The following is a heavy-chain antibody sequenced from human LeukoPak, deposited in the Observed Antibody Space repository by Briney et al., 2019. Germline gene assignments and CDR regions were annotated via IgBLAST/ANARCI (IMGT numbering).Heavy chain of an antibody. D-gene: IGHD6-13*01. J-gene: IGHJ5*02. CDR2: IYSGGST. V-gene: IGHV3-53*01. CDR3: ARAREAAAGKYYWFDP. Sequence: GGSLRLSCAASGFTVSSNYMSWVRQAPGKGLEWVSVIYSGGSTYYADSVKGRFTISRDNSKNTLYLQMNSLRAEDTAVYYCARAREAAAGKYYWFDPWGQGTLVTVSS. CDR1: GFTVSSNY.